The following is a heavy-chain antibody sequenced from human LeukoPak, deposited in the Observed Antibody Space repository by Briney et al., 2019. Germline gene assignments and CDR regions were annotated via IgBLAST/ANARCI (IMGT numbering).Heavy chain of an antibody. J-gene: IGHJ4*02. Sequence: GGSLRLSCAASGFTFSSYGMHWVRQAPGKGLEWVAFIRYDGSNKYYADSVKGRFTISRDNSKNTLYLQMNSLRAEDTAVYYCANGGSGYHREWLVTYWGQGTLVTVSS. CDR3: ANGGSGYHREWLVTY. CDR2: IRYDGSNK. D-gene: IGHD6-19*01. CDR1: GFTFSSYG. V-gene: IGHV3-30*02.